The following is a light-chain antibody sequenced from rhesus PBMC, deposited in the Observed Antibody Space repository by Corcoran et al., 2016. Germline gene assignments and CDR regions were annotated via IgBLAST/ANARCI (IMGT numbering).Light chain of an antibody. CDR1: QGISSY. Sequence: DIQMTQSPSSLSASVGDTVTITCRASQGISSYLAWYQQKPGKAPKVLISKASTLQSGVPARFSGSGSWTVFTLTISSLQPEDFATYDCQQYNNDPPWTFGQGTKVEIK. J-gene: IGKJ1*01. CDR2: KAS. V-gene: IGKV1-25*01. CDR3: QQYNNDPPWT.